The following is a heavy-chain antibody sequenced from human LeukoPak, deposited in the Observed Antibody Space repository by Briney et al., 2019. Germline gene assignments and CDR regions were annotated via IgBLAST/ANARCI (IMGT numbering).Heavy chain of an antibody. CDR3: ATRAPSSTYYYDSSARGAFDI. V-gene: IGHV4-59*12. Sequence: PSETLSLTCTVSGGSISSYYWSWIRQPPGKGLEWIGYIYYSGSTNYNPSLKSRVTISVDTSKDQFSLKLSSVTAADTAVYYCATRAPSSTYYYDSSARGAFDIWGQGTMVTVSS. J-gene: IGHJ3*02. D-gene: IGHD3-22*01. CDR2: IYYSGST. CDR1: GGSISSYY.